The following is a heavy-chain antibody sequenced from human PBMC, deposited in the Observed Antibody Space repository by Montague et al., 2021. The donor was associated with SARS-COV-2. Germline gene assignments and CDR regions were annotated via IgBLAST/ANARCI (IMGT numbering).Heavy chain of an antibody. CDR3: VRDTGSAQAGFDA. D-gene: IGHD4-17*01. V-gene: IGHV6-1*01. CDR1: GDSVWSNTAV. CDR2: TNYRSKRTS. Sequence: CAISGDSVWSNTAVCNWNRQSPSGGLEWLGRTNYRSKRTSDYATSVEGRISIDPDTSKNQFFLHLRSVTPEDTGVYYCVRDTGSAQAGFDAWGQGTLVTVSS. J-gene: IGHJ4*02.